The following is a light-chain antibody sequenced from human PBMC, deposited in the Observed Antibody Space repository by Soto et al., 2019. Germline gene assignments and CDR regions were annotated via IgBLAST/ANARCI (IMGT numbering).Light chain of an antibody. CDR3: QTWGTGIHYV. CDR1: SGQSSYA. V-gene: IGLV4-69*01. Sequence: QLVLTQSPSASASLGASVKLTCTLSSGQSSYAIAWHQQQPEKGPRYLMKLNSDGSHSKGDGIPDRFSGSSSGAERYLSISRLQSEDEADYYCQTWGTGIHYVFGTGTKLTVL. CDR2: LNSDGSH. J-gene: IGLJ1*01.